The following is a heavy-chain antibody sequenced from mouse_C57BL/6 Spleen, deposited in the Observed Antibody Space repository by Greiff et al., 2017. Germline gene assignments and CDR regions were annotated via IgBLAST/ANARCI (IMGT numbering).Heavy chain of an antibody. CDR3: TTGSSWFAY. D-gene: IGHD6-1*01. CDR2: IDPENGDT. V-gene: IGHV14-4*01. Sequence: DVQLVESGAELVRPGASVKLSCTASGFNIKDDYMHWVKQRPEQGLEWIGWIDPENGDTEYASKFQGKATITADTSSNTAYLQLSSLTSEDTAVYYCTTGSSWFAYWGQGTLVTVSA. CDR1: GFNIKDDY. J-gene: IGHJ3*01.